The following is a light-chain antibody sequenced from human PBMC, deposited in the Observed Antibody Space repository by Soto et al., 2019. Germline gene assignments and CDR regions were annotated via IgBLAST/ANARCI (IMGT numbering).Light chain of an antibody. V-gene: IGKV1-5*01. Sequence: DIQMTQSPSTLSASVGDRVTITCRASQSISSWLAWYHQKPGKAPKLLIYDASSLESGVPSRFSGRGSGTQFTLTISSLQPDDFATYYCQQYSTYPWTFGQGTKVDIK. J-gene: IGKJ1*01. CDR2: DAS. CDR1: QSISSW. CDR3: QQYSTYPWT.